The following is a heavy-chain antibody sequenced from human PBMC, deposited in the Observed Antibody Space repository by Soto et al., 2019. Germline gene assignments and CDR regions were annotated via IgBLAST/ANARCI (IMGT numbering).Heavy chain of an antibody. V-gene: IGHV4-34*01. D-gene: IGHD3-10*01. CDR3: ARNMVRGVIVDY. J-gene: IGHJ4*02. CDR2: INHSGST. CDR1: GGSFSGYY. Sequence: SETLSLTCAVYGGSFSGYYWSWIRQPPGKGLEWIGEINHSGSTNYNPSLKSRVTISVDTSKNQFSLKLSSVTAADTAVYYCARNMVRGVIVDYWGRGTLVTVSS.